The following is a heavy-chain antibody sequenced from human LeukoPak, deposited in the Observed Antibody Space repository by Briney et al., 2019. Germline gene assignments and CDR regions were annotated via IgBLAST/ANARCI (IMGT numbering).Heavy chain of an antibody. CDR3: ARDPYDSSGYYYGEFDY. Sequence: PGGSLRLSCAASGFTFSSYSMNWVRQAPGKGLEWVSYISSSSSTIYYADSVKGRFTISRDNAKNSLYLQMNSLRAEDTAVYYCARDPYDSSGYYYGEFDYWGQGTLVTVSS. D-gene: IGHD3-22*01. CDR1: GFTFSSYS. J-gene: IGHJ4*02. V-gene: IGHV3-48*01. CDR2: ISSSSSTI.